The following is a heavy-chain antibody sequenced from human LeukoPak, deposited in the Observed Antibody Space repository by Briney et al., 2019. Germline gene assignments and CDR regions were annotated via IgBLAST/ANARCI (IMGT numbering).Heavy chain of an antibody. V-gene: IGHV4-59*01. CDR2: IYYSGST. Sequence: PSETLSLTCTVSSGSISSYYWSWIRQPPGKGLEWIGYIYYSGSTNYNPSLKSRVTISVDTSKNQFSLKLSSVTAADTAVYYCARVVGAPYFDYWGQGTLVTVSS. CDR3: ARVVGAPYFDY. J-gene: IGHJ4*02. D-gene: IGHD1-26*01. CDR1: SGSISSYY.